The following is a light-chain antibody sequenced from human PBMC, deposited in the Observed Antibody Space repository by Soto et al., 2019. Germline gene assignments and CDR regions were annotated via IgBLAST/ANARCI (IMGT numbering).Light chain of an antibody. CDR3: QQGDSFPFT. CDR1: QDISSW. V-gene: IGKV1-12*01. J-gene: IGKJ4*01. Sequence: DIQMTQSPSSVSASVGDTVTITCRASQDISSWVAWYQQKPGKAPKLLISAASSLPSGVPTRFSGSGSGTDVTLIISGLQPEDFATYFCQQGDSFPFTFGGGTKVEIK. CDR2: AAS.